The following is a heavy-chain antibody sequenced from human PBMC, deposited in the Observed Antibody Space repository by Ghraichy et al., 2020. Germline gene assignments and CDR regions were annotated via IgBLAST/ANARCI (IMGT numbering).Heavy chain of an antibody. CDR1: GFTFSSYW. Sequence: GESLNISCAASGFTFSSYWMSWVRQAPGKGLEWVANIKQDESEKYYVDSVKGRFTISRDNAKNSLYLQMNSLRAEDTAVYYCARGSKSSNWYSNWFDPWGQGTLVTVSS. J-gene: IGHJ5*02. CDR3: ARGSKSSNWYSNWFDP. CDR2: IKQDESEK. V-gene: IGHV3-7*03. D-gene: IGHD6-13*01.